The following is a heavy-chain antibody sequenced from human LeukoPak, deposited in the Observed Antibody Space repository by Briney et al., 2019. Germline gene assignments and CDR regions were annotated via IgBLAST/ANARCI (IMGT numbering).Heavy chain of an antibody. CDR1: GGSINSYY. V-gene: IGHV4-59*08. J-gene: IGHJ6*03. Sequence: SETLSLTCTVSGGSINSYYWSWIRQPPGKGLEWIGYIYYSGSTNYNPSLKSRVTISVDTSKNQFSLKLSSVTAADTAVYYCARGVVAVAGKVYYYYMDVWGKGTTVTISS. CDR2: IYYSGST. D-gene: IGHD6-19*01. CDR3: ARGVVAVAGKVYYYYMDV.